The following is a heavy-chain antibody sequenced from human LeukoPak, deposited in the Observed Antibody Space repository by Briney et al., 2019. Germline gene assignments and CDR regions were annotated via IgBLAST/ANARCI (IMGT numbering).Heavy chain of an antibody. CDR1: GFIFSSYE. D-gene: IGHD5-18*01. CDR2: ISSSGSTI. V-gene: IGHV3-48*03. Sequence: PGGSLRLSCAASGFIFSSYEMNWVRQAPGKGLEWVSYISSSGSTIYYADSVKGRFTISRDNAKNSLYLQMNSLRAEDTAVYYCARDGSYGLDYWGQGTLVTVSS. J-gene: IGHJ4*02. CDR3: ARDGSYGLDY.